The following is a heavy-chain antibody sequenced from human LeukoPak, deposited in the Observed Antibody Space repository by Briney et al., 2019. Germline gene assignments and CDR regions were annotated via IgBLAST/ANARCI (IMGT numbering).Heavy chain of an antibody. CDR3: ARDPWGAALDY. CDR1: GFTFSSYS. D-gene: IGHD1-26*01. J-gene: IGHJ4*02. Sequence: GSLRLSCAASGFTFSSYSMNWVRQAPGKGLEWVSSISSSSSYMYYADSVKGRFTISRDNAKNSLYLQMNSLRAEDTAVYYCARDPWGAALDYWGQGTLVTVSS. V-gene: IGHV3-21*01. CDR2: ISSSSSYM.